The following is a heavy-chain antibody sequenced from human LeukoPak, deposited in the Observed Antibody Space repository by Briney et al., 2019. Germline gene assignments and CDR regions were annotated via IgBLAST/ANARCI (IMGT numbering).Heavy chain of an antibody. CDR1: GGSFSGYY. CDR3: ASLAAAGDFDY. Sequence: NPSETLSLTCAVYGGSFSGYYWSWIRQPPGKGLEWIGEINHSGSTYYNPSLKSRVTISVDTSKNQFSLKLSSVTAADTAVYYCASLAAAGDFDYWGQGTLVTVSS. D-gene: IGHD6-13*01. V-gene: IGHV4-34*01. CDR2: INHSGST. J-gene: IGHJ4*02.